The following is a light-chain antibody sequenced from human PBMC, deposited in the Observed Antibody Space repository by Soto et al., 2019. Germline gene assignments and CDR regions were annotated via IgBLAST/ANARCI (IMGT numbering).Light chain of an antibody. CDR3: QQSYNKWT. CDR1: QSIGGH. J-gene: IGKJ1*01. Sequence: DIYVTQSPPSLSASVGDRITITCRASQSIGGHLNWYQHKPGKDPELLISAASSLESGVPSRFSGSGSGTDFTLTISSLQPEDFATYYCQQSYNKWTFGQGTKVEL. V-gene: IGKV1-39*01. CDR2: AAS.